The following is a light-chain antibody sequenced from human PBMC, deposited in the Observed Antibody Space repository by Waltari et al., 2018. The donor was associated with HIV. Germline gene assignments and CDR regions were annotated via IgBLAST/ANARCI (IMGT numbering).Light chain of an antibody. CDR3: CSYAGSGDV. J-gene: IGLJ1*01. CDR1: SSDVGSYNL. CDR2: EVS. Sequence: QSAMTQPASVSGSPGQSTTISCTGTSSDVGSYNLVSWYQQHPGKAPKRMIYEVSKRPSGVSNRFSGSKSGNTASLTISGLQAEDEADYYCCSYAGSGDVFGTGTKVTVL. V-gene: IGLV2-23*02.